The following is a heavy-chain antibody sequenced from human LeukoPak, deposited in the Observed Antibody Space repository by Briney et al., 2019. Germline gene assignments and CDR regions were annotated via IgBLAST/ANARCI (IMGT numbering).Heavy chain of an antibody. J-gene: IGHJ4*02. V-gene: IGHV3-21*01. D-gene: IGHD6-13*01. CDR2: ISSSSSYI. CDR1: GFTFSSYS. CDR3: ARDLSSSFLFDY. Sequence: GGSLRLSCAASGFTFSSYSMNWVRQAPGKGLEWVSSISSSSSYIYYADSVKGRFTISRDNAKNSLYLQMNSLRAEDTAVYYCARDLSSSFLFDYWGQGTLVTVSS.